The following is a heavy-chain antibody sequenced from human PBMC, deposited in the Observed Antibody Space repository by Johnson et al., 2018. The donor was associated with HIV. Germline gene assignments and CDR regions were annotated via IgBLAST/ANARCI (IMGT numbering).Heavy chain of an antibody. Sequence: QMLLVESGGGVVQPGGSLRLSCAASGFTFSSYGMHWVRQAPGKGLEWVAFIRYDGSNKYYEDFVKGRFTISRDNAKNSLYLQMNSRRAEDTAVYYCARDVYAGAHENWGQGTRVTVSS. CDR1: GFTFSSYG. CDR2: IRYDGSNK. J-gene: IGHJ3*01. V-gene: IGHV3-30*02. D-gene: IGHD5/OR15-5a*01. CDR3: ARDVYAGAHEN.